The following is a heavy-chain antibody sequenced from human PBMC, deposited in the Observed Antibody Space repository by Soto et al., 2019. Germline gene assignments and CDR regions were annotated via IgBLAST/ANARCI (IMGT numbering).Heavy chain of an antibody. V-gene: IGHV3-23*01. J-gene: IGHJ6*02. CDR1: GFTFSCYA. D-gene: IGHD2-21*01. CDR2: IGGSGGST. Sequence: AGSLRLSCAASGFTFSCYAMSWVRQAQGKGLEWGAAIGGSGGSTDYTDYVKGPFTISRYNSKNTLYLQMNSLRAADTAGYYCAKSGRVASCPPPYYYDGMDVWGQGITVTVSS. CDR3: AKSGRVASCPPPYYYDGMDV.